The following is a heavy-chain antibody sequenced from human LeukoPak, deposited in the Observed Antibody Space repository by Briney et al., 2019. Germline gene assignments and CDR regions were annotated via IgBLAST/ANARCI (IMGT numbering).Heavy chain of an antibody. CDR3: AKDLDDILTGYYRYYYYMDV. CDR1: GFTFSSYG. D-gene: IGHD3-9*01. CDR2: ISGSGGST. Sequence: GGSLRLSCAASGFTFSSYGMSWVRQAPGKGLEWVSAISGSGGSTYYADSVKGRFTISRDNSKNTLYLQMNSLRAEYTAVYYCAKDLDDILTGYYRYYYYMDVWGKGTTVTISS. V-gene: IGHV3-23*01. J-gene: IGHJ6*03.